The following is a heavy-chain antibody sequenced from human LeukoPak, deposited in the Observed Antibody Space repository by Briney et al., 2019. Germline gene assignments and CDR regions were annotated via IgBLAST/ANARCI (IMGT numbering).Heavy chain of an antibody. J-gene: IGHJ6*03. CDR3: AREGSDILTGSSGGYYYYYMDV. V-gene: IGHV1-18*01. CDR1: GYTFTSYG. Sequence: GASVKVFCKASGYTFTSYGISWVRQAPGQGLEWMGWISAYNGNTNYAQKLQGRVTMTTDTSTSTAYMELRSLRSDDTAVYYCAREGSDILTGSSGGYYYYYMDVWGKGTTVTISS. D-gene: IGHD3-9*01. CDR2: ISAYNGNT.